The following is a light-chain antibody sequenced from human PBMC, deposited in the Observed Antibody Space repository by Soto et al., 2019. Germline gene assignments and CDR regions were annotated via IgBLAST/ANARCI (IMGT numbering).Light chain of an antibody. Sequence: ELVLTQSPGTLSLSPGDRATLSCRASQSVSSTYLAWYQQRPGRAPRLLIYSSSSRASGIPDRFSGSGSGTDFTLTISRLEPEDFAVYYCQQYRTSPPTWTFGQGTKV. CDR2: SSS. CDR1: QSVSSTY. J-gene: IGKJ1*01. CDR3: QQYRTSPPTWT. V-gene: IGKV3-20*01.